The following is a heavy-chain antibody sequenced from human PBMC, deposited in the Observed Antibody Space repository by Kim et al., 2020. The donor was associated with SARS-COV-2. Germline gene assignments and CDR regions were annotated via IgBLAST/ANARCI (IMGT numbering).Heavy chain of an antibody. V-gene: IGHV4-39*01. J-gene: IGHJ3*02. CDR3: AGYPSRIRGDWFNIAFDI. D-gene: IGHD3-9*01. Sequence: KSRVTISVDTSKNQFSLKLSSVTAADTAVYYCAGYPSRIRGDWFNIAFDIWGQGTMVTVSS.